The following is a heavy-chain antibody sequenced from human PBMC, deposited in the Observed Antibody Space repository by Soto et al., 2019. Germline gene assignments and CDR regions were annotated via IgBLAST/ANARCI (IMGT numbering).Heavy chain of an antibody. J-gene: IGHJ4*02. D-gene: IGHD3-22*01. V-gene: IGHV3-23*01. Sequence: PGGSLRLSCAASGFTFSSYAMSWVRQAPGKGLEWVSAISGSGGSTYYADSVKGRFTISRDNSKNTLYLQMNSLRAEDTAVYYCANSPWIQLWAGYYYDSSGSYFDYWGQGTLVTVSS. CDR1: GFTFSSYA. CDR3: ANSPWIQLWAGYYYDSSGSYFDY. CDR2: ISGSGGST.